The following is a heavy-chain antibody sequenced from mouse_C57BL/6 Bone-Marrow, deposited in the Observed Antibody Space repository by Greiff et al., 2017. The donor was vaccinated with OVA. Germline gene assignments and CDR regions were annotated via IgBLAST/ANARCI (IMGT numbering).Heavy chain of an antibody. CDR2: IYPGSGST. CDR3: AREGAPGAY. J-gene: IGHJ3*01. Sequence: QVQLQQPGAELVKPGASVKMSCKASGYTFTSYWITWVKQRPGQGLEWIGDIYPGSGSTNYNEKFKGKATLTADKSSSTAYMELRSLTSEDSAVYFCAREGAPGAYWGQGTLVTVSA. V-gene: IGHV1-55*01. CDR1: GYTFTSYW.